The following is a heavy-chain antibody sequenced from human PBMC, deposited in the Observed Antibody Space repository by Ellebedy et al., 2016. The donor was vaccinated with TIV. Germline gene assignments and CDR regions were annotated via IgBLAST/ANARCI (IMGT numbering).Heavy chain of an antibody. J-gene: IGHJ6*02. CDR2: ISPYNGNR. Sequence: AASVKVSCKASGYTFTSYEISWVRHAPGQGLEWMGWISPYNGNRTYTQKFQGRVTLTTDASTSTAHMELRGLRSDDTAVYYCAIPTDYYYGLDVWGQGTSVAVSS. CDR1: GYTFTSYE. CDR3: AIPTDYYYGLDV. V-gene: IGHV1-18*01.